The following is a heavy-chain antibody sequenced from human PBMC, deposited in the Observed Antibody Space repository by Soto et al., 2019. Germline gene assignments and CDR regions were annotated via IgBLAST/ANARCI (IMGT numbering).Heavy chain of an antibody. CDR3: ARELNYDILTGFANYYGMDV. V-gene: IGHV3-33*01. J-gene: IGHJ6*02. CDR2: IWYDGSNK. CDR1: GFTFSSYG. D-gene: IGHD3-9*01. Sequence: PGGSLRLSCAASGFTFSSYGMHWVRQAPGKGLEWVAVIWYDGSNKYYADSVKGRFTISRDNSKNTLYLQMNSLRAEDTAVYYCARELNYDILTGFANYYGMDVWGQGTTVTVSS.